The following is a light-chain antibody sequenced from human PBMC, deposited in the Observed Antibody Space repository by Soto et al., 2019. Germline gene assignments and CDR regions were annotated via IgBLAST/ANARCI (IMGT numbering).Light chain of an antibody. J-gene: IGLJ2*01. V-gene: IGLV2-14*01. Sequence: QLVLTQPASVSGSPGQLITISCTGTSSDVGGYNYVSWYQQHPGKAPKLMIYDVSNRPSGVSNRFSGSKSGNTASLTISGLQAEDEADYYCSSYTSSSTLVVFGGGTKLTVL. CDR3: SSYTSSSTLVV. CDR2: DVS. CDR1: SSDVGGYNY.